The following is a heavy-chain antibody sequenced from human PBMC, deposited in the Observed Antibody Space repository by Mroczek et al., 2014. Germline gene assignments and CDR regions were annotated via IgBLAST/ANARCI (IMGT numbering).Heavy chain of an antibody. D-gene: IGHD3-22*01. CDR3: AHATGYYDSSGYSKQVGAFDI. Sequence: QVTLKESGPTLVKPTQTLTLTCTFSGFSLSTSGVGVGWIRQPPGKALEWLALIYWNDDKRYSPSLKSRLTITKDTSKNQVVLTMTNMDPVDTATYYCAHATGYYDSSGYSKQVGAFDIWGQGTMVTVSS. V-gene: IGHV2-5*01. CDR2: IYWNDDK. CDR1: GFSLSTSGVG. J-gene: IGHJ3*02.